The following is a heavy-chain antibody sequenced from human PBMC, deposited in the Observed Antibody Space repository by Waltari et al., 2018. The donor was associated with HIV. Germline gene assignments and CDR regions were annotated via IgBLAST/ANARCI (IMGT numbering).Heavy chain of an antibody. CDR1: GYTFTDYA. CDR3: ARALAGYNDAWYRFAP. CDR2: FNPYSGGT. V-gene: IGHV1-2*06. Sequence: QVQLVHSAAAVKNPGASVKVSRVASGYTFTDYAIRWVRQAPGQGLEWMGRFNPYSGGTNLAQKFQGRVTMTRDTSISTALMELSRLTSADTAVYYCARALAGYNDAWYRFAPWGQGTLVTVSS. J-gene: IGHJ5*02. D-gene: IGHD6-19*01.